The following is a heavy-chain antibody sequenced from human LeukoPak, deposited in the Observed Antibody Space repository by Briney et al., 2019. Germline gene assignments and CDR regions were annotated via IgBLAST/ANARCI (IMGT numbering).Heavy chain of an antibody. CDR1: GGSISSGSYY. V-gene: IGHV4-61*02. CDR2: IYTSGST. D-gene: IGHD3-10*01. Sequence: SETLSLTCTVSGGSISSGSYYWSWIRQPAGKGLEWIGRIYTSGSTNYNPSLKSRVTISVDTSENQFSLKLSSVTAADTAVYYCASSFYGSGSPSDYWGQGTLVTVSS. J-gene: IGHJ4*02. CDR3: ASSFYGSGSPSDY.